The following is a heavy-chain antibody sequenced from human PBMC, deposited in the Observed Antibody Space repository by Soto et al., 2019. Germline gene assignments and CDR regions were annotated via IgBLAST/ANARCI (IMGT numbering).Heavy chain of an antibody. V-gene: IGHV3-30-3*01. Sequence: QVQLVESGGGVVQPGRSLRLSCAASGFTFSSYAMHWVRQAPGKGLEWVAVISYDGSKKYYADSVKGRFTISRDNSKNTLYLQMNSLRAEDTAVYYCARDSGSYTENAFDIWGQGTMVTVSS. J-gene: IGHJ3*02. D-gene: IGHD1-26*01. CDR2: ISYDGSKK. CDR3: ARDSGSYTENAFDI. CDR1: GFTFSSYA.